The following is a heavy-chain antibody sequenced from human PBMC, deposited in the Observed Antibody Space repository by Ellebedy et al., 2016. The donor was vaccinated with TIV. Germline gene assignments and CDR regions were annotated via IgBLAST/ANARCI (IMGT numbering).Heavy chain of an antibody. J-gene: IGHJ4*02. CDR1: GYTFTSYG. Sequence: ASVKVSCKASGYTFTSYGISWVRQAPGQGLEWMGWISAYNGNTNYAQKLQGRVTVTRDTSTSTVYMELSSLRSDDTAVYYCARAVTTGGINVFDYWGQGTLVTASS. CDR2: ISAYNGNT. CDR3: ARAVTTGGINVFDY. D-gene: IGHD2-15*01. V-gene: IGHV1-18*01.